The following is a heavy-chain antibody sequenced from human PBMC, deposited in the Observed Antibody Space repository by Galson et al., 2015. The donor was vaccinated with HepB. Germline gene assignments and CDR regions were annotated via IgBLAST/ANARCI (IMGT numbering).Heavy chain of an antibody. CDR2: VYHSGDT. CDR3: ARPRYCSSATCSAAFDS. J-gene: IGHJ4*02. CDR1: GGSIISSTNY. V-gene: IGHV4-39*01. Sequence: ETLSLTCTVSGGSIISSTNYWGWIRQPPGKGLEWIGRVYHSGDTYYNPSLQGRVTISVDRSQNEVSLKLKSVTTADTAVYYCARPRYCSSATCSAAFDSWGQGTLVTVSS. D-gene: IGHD2-2*01.